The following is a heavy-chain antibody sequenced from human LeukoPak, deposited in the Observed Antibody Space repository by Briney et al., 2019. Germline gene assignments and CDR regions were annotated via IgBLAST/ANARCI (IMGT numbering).Heavy chain of an antibody. J-gene: IGHJ5*02. Sequence: GRSLRLSCAASGFTFSSYGMHWVRQAPGKGLEWVAVILYDGSNKYYADSVKGRFTISRDNYKNTLYLQMNSLRAEDTDMYYCAKVTSGICSSTSCSGNWFDPWGQGTLVTVSS. CDR3: AKVTSGICSSTSCSGNWFDP. CDR2: ILYDGSNK. V-gene: IGHV3-30*18. CDR1: GFTFSSYG. D-gene: IGHD2-2*01.